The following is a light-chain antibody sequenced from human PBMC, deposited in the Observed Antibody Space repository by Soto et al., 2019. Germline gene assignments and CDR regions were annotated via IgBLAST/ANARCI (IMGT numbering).Light chain of an antibody. CDR3: CSYAASSALWV. V-gene: IGLV2-23*01. CDR1: NSDVGTYEL. CDR2: EGS. J-gene: IGLJ3*02. Sequence: QSVLTQPASVSGSPGQSITISCTGTNSDVGTYELVSWYQQHPGRAPKLMIYEGSKRPSGVSNRFSGSKSGDTASLTISGRQADDEANYYCCSYAASSALWVFGGGTKLTVL.